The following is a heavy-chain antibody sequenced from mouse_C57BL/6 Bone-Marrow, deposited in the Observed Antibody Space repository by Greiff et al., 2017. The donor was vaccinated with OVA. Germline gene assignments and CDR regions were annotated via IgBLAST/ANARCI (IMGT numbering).Heavy chain of an antibody. Sequence: EVQLQQSGAELVRPGASVKLSCTASGFNIKDYYMHWVKQRPEQGLEWIGRIDPEDGDTEYDPKFQGKATMTADTSSNTAYMQLCSLTSEDTAVYYCTPDSYSYYYAMDYWGQGTSVTVSS. J-gene: IGHJ4*01. CDR1: GFNIKDYY. D-gene: IGHD2-12*01. CDR3: TPDSYSYYYAMDY. CDR2: IDPEDGDT. V-gene: IGHV14-1*01.